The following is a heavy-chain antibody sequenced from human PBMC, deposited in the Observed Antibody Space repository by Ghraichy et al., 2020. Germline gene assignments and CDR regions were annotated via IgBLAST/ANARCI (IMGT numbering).Heavy chain of an antibody. J-gene: IGHJ4*02. CDR2: ISGSGGST. D-gene: IGHD6-13*01. CDR3: IHSSSWYYFDY. CDR1: GFTFSSYA. V-gene: IGHV3-23*01. Sequence: GGSLRLSCAASGFTFSSYAMSWVRQAPGKGLEWVSAISGSGGSTYYADSVKGRFTISRDNSKNTLYLQMNSLRAEDTAVYYCIHSSSWYYFDYWGQGTLVTVSS.